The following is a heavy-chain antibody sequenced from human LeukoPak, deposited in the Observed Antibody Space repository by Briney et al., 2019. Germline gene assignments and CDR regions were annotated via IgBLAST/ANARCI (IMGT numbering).Heavy chain of an antibody. CDR3: ATGPIFGGRSSPWKYYYYYYMDV. Sequence: ASVKVSCKVSGYTLTELSMHWVRQAPGKGLEWMGGFDPEDGETIYAQKFQGRVTMTEDTSTDTAYMELSSLRSEDTAVYYCATGPIFGGRSSPWKYYYYYYMDVWGKGTTVTVSS. D-gene: IGHD3-3*01. CDR2: FDPEDGET. V-gene: IGHV1-24*01. J-gene: IGHJ6*03. CDR1: GYTLTELS.